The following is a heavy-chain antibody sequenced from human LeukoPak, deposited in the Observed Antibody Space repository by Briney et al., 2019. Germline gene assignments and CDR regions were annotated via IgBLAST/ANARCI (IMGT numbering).Heavy chain of an antibody. J-gene: IGHJ3*02. D-gene: IGHD1-14*01. CDR2: IYYSGTT. Sequence: SETLSLTCTVFGGSISNYYWSWIRQPPGKGLEWIGYIYYSGTTKYNPSLQSRVTISVDTSKNQLSLKLSSVTAADTAVYYFGHKRNRIIDTFDIWGQGTMVTVSS. CDR1: GGSISNYY. V-gene: IGHV4-59*08. CDR3: GHKRNRIIDTFDI.